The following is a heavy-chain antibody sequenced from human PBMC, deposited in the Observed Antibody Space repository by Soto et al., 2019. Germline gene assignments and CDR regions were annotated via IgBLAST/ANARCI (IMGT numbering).Heavy chain of an antibody. CDR3: ARARIDL. CDR1: GFSFSSYW. Sequence: EVLLVESGGGLVQPGGSLRLSCAASGFSFSSYWMTWVRQAPGKGLEWVANISPDGSDKYYVDSVKGRFTISRDHVKNSLYLQVNSLRVDDTALYYCARARIDLWGRGTLVTVSS. CDR2: ISPDGSDK. J-gene: IGHJ2*01. V-gene: IGHV3-7*01.